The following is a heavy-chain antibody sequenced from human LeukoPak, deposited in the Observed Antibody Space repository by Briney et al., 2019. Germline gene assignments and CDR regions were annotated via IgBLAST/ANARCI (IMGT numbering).Heavy chain of an antibody. CDR2: ISYDGSNK. CDR3: ASMDTAPLNYFDY. Sequence: GRSLRLSCAASGFTFISYGMHWVRQAPGKGLEWVAVISYDGSNKYYADSVKGRFIISRDNSKNTLYLQMNSLRAEDTAVYYCASMDTAPLNYFDYWGQGTLVTVSS. V-gene: IGHV3-30*03. J-gene: IGHJ4*02. CDR1: GFTFISYG. D-gene: IGHD5-18*01.